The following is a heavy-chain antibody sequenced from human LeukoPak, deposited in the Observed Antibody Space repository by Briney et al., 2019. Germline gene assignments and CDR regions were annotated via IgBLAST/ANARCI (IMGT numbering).Heavy chain of an antibody. Sequence: GESLTLSCAASGFSFSSYEMNWVRQAPGKGLEWISYMSSSCSTMYADSLKGRFTISRDKAKNSLHLQMNSLRAEDTAVYYCARHNGWYDYWGQGTLVTVSS. CDR2: MSSSCST. D-gene: IGHD6-19*01. CDR1: GFSFSSYE. J-gene: IGHJ4*02. V-gene: IGHV3-48*03. CDR3: ARHNGWYDY.